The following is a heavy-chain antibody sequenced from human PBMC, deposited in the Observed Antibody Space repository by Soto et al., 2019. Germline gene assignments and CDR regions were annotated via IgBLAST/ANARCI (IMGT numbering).Heavy chain of an antibody. D-gene: IGHD4-17*01. CDR1: GGSFSGYY. J-gene: IGHJ6*02. CDR2: INHSGST. Sequence: LSLTCAVYGGSFSGYYWSWIRQPPGKGLEWIGEINHSGSTNYNPSLKSRVTISVDTSKNQFSLKLSSVTAADTAVYYCAIPAGSTVTTVHYYYGMDAWGQGTTVTVSS. V-gene: IGHV4-34*01. CDR3: AIPAGSTVTTVHYYYGMDA.